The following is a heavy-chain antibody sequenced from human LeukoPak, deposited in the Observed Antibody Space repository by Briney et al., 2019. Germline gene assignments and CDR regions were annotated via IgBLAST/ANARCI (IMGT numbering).Heavy chain of an antibody. Sequence: GGSLRLSCEGSGFSFNGYAMSWVRQAPGKGLEWVAVTGGSDDNTHYADSVKGRFSISRDTSENRLFLQMNSLRPDDSALYYCTKDLMTGFSSGWYLAYWGQGTLVSVSS. J-gene: IGHJ4*02. CDR1: GFSFNGYA. D-gene: IGHD6-19*01. CDR3: TKDLMTGFSSGWYLAY. CDR2: TGGSDDNT. V-gene: IGHV3-23*01.